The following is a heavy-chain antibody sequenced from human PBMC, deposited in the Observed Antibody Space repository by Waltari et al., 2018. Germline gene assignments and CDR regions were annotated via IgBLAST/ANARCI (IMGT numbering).Heavy chain of an antibody. CDR2: IYYSGSP. D-gene: IGHD7-27*01. CDR1: GGSISSYY. V-gene: IGHV4-59*01. J-gene: IGHJ4*02. Sequence: QVQLQESGPGLVKPSETLSLTCTVSGGSISSYYWSWIRQPPGKGLEWIGYIYYSGSPNYNPSLKSRVTISVDTSKNQFSLKLSSVTAADTAVYYCARYAKDGETYYFDYWGQGTLVTVSS. CDR3: ARYAKDGETYYFDY.